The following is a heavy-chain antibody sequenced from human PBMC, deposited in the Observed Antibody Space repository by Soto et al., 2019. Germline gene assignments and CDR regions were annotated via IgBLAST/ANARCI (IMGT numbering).Heavy chain of an antibody. D-gene: IGHD6-19*01. J-gene: IGHJ6*02. CDR2: IIPIFGTA. Sequence: QVQLVQSVAEVKKPGSSVKVSCKASGGTFSSYAISWVRQAPGQGLEWMGGIIPIFGTANYAQKFQGRVTITADESTSTADMELSSLRSEYTAVYYCARARAGSGGTYYYYGMDVWGQGTTVTVSS. CDR1: GGTFSSYA. CDR3: ARARAGSGGTYYYYGMDV. V-gene: IGHV1-69*01.